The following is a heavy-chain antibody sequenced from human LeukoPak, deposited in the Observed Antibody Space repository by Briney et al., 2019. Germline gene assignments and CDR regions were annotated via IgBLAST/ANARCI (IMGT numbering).Heavy chain of an antibody. Sequence: GGSLRLSCAASGFTFSSYSMNWVRQAPGKGLEWVSYISRTSNTIYYADSVKGRFTISRDNAENALYLQMSSLRVEDTAVYYCARDLNWGFDYWGQGTLVTVSS. CDR2: ISRTSNTI. CDR1: GFTFSSYS. CDR3: ARDLNWGFDY. J-gene: IGHJ4*02. V-gene: IGHV3-48*01. D-gene: IGHD7-27*01.